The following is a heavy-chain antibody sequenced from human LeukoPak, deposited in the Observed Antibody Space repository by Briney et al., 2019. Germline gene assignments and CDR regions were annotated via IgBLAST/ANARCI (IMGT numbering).Heavy chain of an antibody. Sequence: GGSLRLSCAASGFTFDDYGMSWVRQAPGKGLEWVSSISSSRSYIYYVDSVKGRFTISRDNAKKSVYLQMNSLRAEDTAVYYCARGQLYYDSSGFDYWGQGTLVTVSS. CDR3: ARGQLYYDSSGFDY. D-gene: IGHD3-22*01. J-gene: IGHJ4*02. CDR1: GFTFDDYG. CDR2: ISSSRSYI. V-gene: IGHV3-21*01.